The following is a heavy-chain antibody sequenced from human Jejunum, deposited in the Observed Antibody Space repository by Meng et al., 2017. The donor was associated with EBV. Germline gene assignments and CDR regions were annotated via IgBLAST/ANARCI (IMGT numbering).Heavy chain of an antibody. CDR1: GDSSSGICYA. CDR2: IYYSGST. J-gene: IGHJ5*02. V-gene: IGHV4-30-2*01. D-gene: IGHD5-18*01. CDR3: VRQHLLHSYFDP. Sequence: LHPPGSGAELVRASQKLSLTSYVSGDSSSGICYARSSIRQALGLGLEWIGYIYYSGSTYYHPSLKSRVTISVDTSKNQFPLKLNSVTAADTAMYYCVRQHLLHSYFDPWGQGTLVTVSS.